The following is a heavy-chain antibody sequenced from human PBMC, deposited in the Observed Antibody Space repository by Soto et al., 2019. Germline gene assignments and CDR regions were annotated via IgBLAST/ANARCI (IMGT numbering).Heavy chain of an antibody. CDR3: AADLAPTDPYNWFEP. V-gene: IGHV4-39*07. Sequence: PSETLSLTCTVSGGSISSSSYYWGWIRQPPGKGLEWIGSIYYSGSTYYNPSLKSRVTISVDRSKNQFSLRLSSVTSEDTAVYYCAADLAPTDPYNWFEPWGQGTLVTVSS. CDR1: GGSISSSSYY. D-gene: IGHD1-1*01. J-gene: IGHJ5*02. CDR2: IYYSGST.